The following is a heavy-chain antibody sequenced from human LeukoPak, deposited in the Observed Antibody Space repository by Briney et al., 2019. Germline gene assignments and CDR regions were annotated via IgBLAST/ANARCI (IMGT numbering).Heavy chain of an antibody. Sequence: GGSLRLSCAASGFTFSSYAMSWVRQAPGKGLEWVSAISGSGGSTYYADSVKGRFTISRDNSKNTLYLQMNSLRAEDTAVYYCAKGPPKYYYDSSGYYPGGYWGQGTLVTVSS. J-gene: IGHJ4*02. CDR3: AKGPPKYYYDSSGYYPGGY. V-gene: IGHV3-23*01. CDR2: ISGSGGST. D-gene: IGHD3-22*01. CDR1: GFTFSSYA.